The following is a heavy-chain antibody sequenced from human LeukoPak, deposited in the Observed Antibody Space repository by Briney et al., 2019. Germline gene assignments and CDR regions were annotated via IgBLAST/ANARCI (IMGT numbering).Heavy chain of an antibody. CDR3: ARDGISCSGGHCYFAS. CDR2: INNDGSST. CDR1: GFIFGNYW. Sequence: GGSLRLSCATSGFIFGNYWMHWVRQAPGKWLVWVSRINNDGSSTTYADSVKGRFTISRDNARNTLYLQMNSLRAEDTAVYYCARDGISCSGGHCYFASWGQGTLVTVSS. J-gene: IGHJ4*02. V-gene: IGHV3-74*01. D-gene: IGHD2-15*01.